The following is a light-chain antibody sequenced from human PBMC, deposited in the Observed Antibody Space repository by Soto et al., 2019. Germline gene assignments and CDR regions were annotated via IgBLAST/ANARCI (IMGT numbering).Light chain of an antibody. CDR1: QGISNY. CDR3: HKYNSAPWT. CDR2: AAS. J-gene: IGKJ1*01. V-gene: IGKV1-27*01. Sequence: DIHMTQSPSSLSASVGDRVTITCRASQGISNYLAWYQQKPGKVPKLLIYAASTLQSGVPSRFSRSGSGTDFTLTISSLQPEDVATYHCHKYNSAPWTIGHVTKVEIX.